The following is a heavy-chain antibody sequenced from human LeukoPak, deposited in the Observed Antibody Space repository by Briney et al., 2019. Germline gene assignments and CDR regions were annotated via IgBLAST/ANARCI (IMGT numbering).Heavy chain of an antibody. CDR1: GFSFSNYA. D-gene: IGHD3-9*01. CDR3: AKWGDYDVLTGYYDSDY. Sequence: PGGSLRLSCAASGFSFSNYAMSWVRQVPGKGLEWVSAISGRDDNTYYADSVKGRFTISRDTSKNTLYLQMNSLRAEDTAVYYCAKWGDYDVLTGYYDSDYWGQGTLVTVSS. V-gene: IGHV3-23*01. CDR2: ISGRDDNT. J-gene: IGHJ4*02.